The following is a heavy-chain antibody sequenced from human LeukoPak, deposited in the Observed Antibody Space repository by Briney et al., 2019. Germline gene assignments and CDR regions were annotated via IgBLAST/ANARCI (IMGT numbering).Heavy chain of an antibody. D-gene: IGHD6-19*01. Sequence: ASVKVSCKASGGTFSSYAISWVRQAPGQGLEWMGGIIPIFGTANYAQKFQGRVTITTDESTSTAYMELSSLRSEDTAVYYCAIEGRSSGWYDYWGQGTLVTVSS. CDR1: GGTFSSYA. CDR3: AIEGRSSGWYDY. CDR2: IIPIFGTA. J-gene: IGHJ4*02. V-gene: IGHV1-69*05.